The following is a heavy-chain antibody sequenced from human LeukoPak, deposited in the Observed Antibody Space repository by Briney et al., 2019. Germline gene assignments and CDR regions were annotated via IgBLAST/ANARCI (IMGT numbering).Heavy chain of an antibody. V-gene: IGHV1-46*01. CDR3: ARDSHDYGDYLITTTTRYYYMDV. J-gene: IGHJ6*03. CDR2: INPSGGST. Sequence: GASVKVSCKASGYTFTSYYMHWVRQAPGQGLEWMGIINPSGGSTSYAQKFQGRVTVTRDMSTSTVYMELSSLRSEDTAVYYCARDSHDYGDYLITTTTRYYYMDVWGKGTTVTVSS. CDR1: GYTFTSYY. D-gene: IGHD4-17*01.